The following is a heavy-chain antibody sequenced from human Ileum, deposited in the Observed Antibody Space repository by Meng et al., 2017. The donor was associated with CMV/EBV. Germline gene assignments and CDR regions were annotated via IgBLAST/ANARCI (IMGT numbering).Heavy chain of an antibody. CDR2: IKHSGST. V-gene: IGHV4-34*01. CDR1: GWSFSGHS. Sequence: SEPLSPTCPVYGWSFSGHSWSWIRQPPGKGLEWIGEIKHSGSTNYNPSLKSRVTISVDTSKNQFSLKLSPVAAADTAVYYCARERVYCSSTSCYRHYYYYGMDVWGQGNTVNGYS. D-gene: IGHD2-2*02. J-gene: IGHJ6*02. CDR3: ARERVYCSSTSCYRHYYYYGMDV.